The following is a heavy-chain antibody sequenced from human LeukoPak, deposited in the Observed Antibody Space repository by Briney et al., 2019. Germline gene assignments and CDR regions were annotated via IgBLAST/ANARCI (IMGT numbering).Heavy chain of an antibody. J-gene: IGHJ4*02. CDR2: ISSSTSYI. CDR1: GFTFSSYS. D-gene: IGHD6-19*01. Sequence: GGSLRLSCAASGFTFSSYSMNWVRQAPGKGLEWVSTISSSTSYIYYADSVKGRFTISRDNAKNSLYLQMNSLRAEDTAVYYCARDAAVAGTADYWGQRTLVTVSS. CDR3: ARDAAVAGTADY. V-gene: IGHV3-21*01.